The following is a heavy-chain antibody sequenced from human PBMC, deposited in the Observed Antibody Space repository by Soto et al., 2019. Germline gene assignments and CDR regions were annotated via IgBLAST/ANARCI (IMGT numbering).Heavy chain of an antibody. CDR3: AKGGFWSDYYYYGMDV. CDR2: ISGSGGST. J-gene: IGHJ6*02. CDR1: GFTFSSYA. V-gene: IGHV3-23*01. Sequence: EVQLLESGGGLVQPGGSLRLSCAASGFTFSSYAMSWVRQAPGKGLEWVSAISGSGGSTYYADSVKGRFTISRDNSKTTLYLQMNSLRAEDTAVYYCAKGGFWSDYYYYGMDVWGQGTTVTVSS. D-gene: IGHD3-3*01.